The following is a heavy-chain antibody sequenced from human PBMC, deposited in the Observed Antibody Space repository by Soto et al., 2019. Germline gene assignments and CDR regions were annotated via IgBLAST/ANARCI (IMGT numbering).Heavy chain of an antibody. CDR1: GGSISSSGYY. CDR3: ARVNGPPPYYYYGMDV. Sequence: QVQLQESGPGLVKPSQTLSLTCTVSGGSISSSGYYWSWIRQHPGKGLEWIGYIYYSGSTYYNPSLKSRVTISVDTSKKQFSLNLSSVTAADTAVYYCARVNGPPPYYYYGMDVWGRGTTVTVSS. CDR2: IYYSGST. D-gene: IGHD2-8*01. J-gene: IGHJ6*02. V-gene: IGHV4-31*03.